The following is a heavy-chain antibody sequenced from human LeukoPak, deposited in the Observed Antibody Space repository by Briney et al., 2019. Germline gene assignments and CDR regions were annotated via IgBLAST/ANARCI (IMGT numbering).Heavy chain of an antibody. CDR1: GFTFSTYA. CDR2: IRGDGFST. V-gene: IGHV3-23*01. CDR3: AKDTRGIRFLEWSAGMDV. J-gene: IGHJ6*04. D-gene: IGHD3-3*01. Sequence: GGSLRLSCRASGFTFSTYAMTWVRQTPGKGLEWVSGIRGDGFSTYYADSVKGRFTTSRENSENTLYLQMNSLRAEDTALYYCAKDTRGIRFLEWSAGMDVWGKGTTATVSS.